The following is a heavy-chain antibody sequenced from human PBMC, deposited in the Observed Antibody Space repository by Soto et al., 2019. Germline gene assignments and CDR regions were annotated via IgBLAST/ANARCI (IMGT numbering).Heavy chain of an antibody. D-gene: IGHD3-10*01. V-gene: IGHV3-23*01. Sequence: EVQLLESGGGLVQPGGSLRLSCAASGFTFSSYAMSWVRQAPGKGLEWVSAISGSGGSTYYADSVKGRFTIPRDNSKNPLYLQMNSLRAEDTAVYYCAKDKGRYYGSVSPVDDGLMDYWGQGTLVTVSS. CDR1: GFTFSSYA. CDR3: AKDKGRYYGSVSPVDDGLMDY. CDR2: ISGSGGST. J-gene: IGHJ4*02.